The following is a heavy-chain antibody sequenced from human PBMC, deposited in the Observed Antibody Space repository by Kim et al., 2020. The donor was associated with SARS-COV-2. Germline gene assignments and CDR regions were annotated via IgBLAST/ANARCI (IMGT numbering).Heavy chain of an antibody. CDR1: GFTFSNYH. V-gene: IGHV3-30*01. CDR3: ARERGRSGYDSGADY. CDR2: ISNDGGEK. Sequence: GGSLRLSCAVSGFTFSNYHMHWVRQAPGKGLEWVAVISNDGGEKHYADSVRGRVTISRDNSRNTLSLQMNSLRPEDTAVYRCARERGRSGYDSGADYWGQGSLVTVSS. J-gene: IGHJ4*02. D-gene: IGHD5-12*01.